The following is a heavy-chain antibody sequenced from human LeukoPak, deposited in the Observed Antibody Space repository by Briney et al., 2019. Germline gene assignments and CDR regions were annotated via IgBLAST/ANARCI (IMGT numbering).Heavy chain of an antibody. V-gene: IGHV4-39*07. Sequence: SETLSLTCTVSGGSISSSSYYWGWIRQPPGKGLEWIGSIYYSGSTYYNPSLKSRVTISVDTSKNQFSLKLSSVTAADTAVYYCAGDRGPRGWYRAFDIWGQGTMVTVSS. CDR1: GGSISSSSYY. CDR3: AGDRGPRGWYRAFDI. CDR2: IYYSGST. D-gene: IGHD6-19*01. J-gene: IGHJ3*02.